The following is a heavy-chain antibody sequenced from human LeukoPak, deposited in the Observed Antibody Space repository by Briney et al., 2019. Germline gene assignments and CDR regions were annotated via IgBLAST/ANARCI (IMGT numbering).Heavy chain of an antibody. D-gene: IGHD3-22*01. CDR2: IYYRGNA. J-gene: IGHJ4*02. Sequence: PSETLYLTCTVSDGSISSSNNYWASIRQPPGQGLEWIGSIYYRGNAYYNPSLKSRVTISVDTSKNQFSLSLSSVTAADTAVYYCAREEDRSGDWGQGTLVTVTS. V-gene: IGHV4-39*07. CDR1: DGSISSSNNY. CDR3: AREEDRSGD.